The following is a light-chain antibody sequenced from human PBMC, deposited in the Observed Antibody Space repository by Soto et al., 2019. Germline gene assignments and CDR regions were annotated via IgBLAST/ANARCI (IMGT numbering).Light chain of an antibody. CDR3: GSWDSSLSAYV. V-gene: IGLV1-51*01. CDR2: DDN. J-gene: IGLJ1*01. CDR1: SSNIGGNS. Sequence: QSVMTQPPSVSAAPGQKVTISCAGSSSNIGGNSVSWYQQLPGTAPTLLIYDDNKRPSGLPDRFSGSKSGTSATLGITGFQTGDEADYYCGSWDSSLSAYVFGTGTKLTVL.